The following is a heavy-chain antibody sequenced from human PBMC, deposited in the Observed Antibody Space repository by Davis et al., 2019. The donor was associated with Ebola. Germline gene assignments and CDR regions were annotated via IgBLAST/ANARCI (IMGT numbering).Heavy chain of an antibody. Sequence: MPSETLSLTCAVYGGSFSGYSWSWIRQPPGKGLEWIGYIYHSGSTHYNPSLKSRVTISVDTSKNQFSLKLSSVTAADTAVYYCARGSPHYGSGSWNRGYYYGMDVWGKGTTVTVSS. CDR3: ARGSPHYGSGSWNRGYYYGMDV. CDR1: GGSFSGYS. J-gene: IGHJ6*04. CDR2: IYHSGST. V-gene: IGHV4-34*01. D-gene: IGHD3-10*01.